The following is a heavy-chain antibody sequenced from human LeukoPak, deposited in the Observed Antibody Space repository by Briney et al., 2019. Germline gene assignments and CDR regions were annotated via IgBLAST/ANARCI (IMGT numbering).Heavy chain of an antibody. J-gene: IGHJ5*02. Sequence: GGSLRLSCAASGFTFSSYGMHWVRQAPGKGLEWVAVIWYDGSNKYYADSVKGRFTISRDNSKNSLYLQINSLRDEDTAVYYCARDLVGATASWGQGTLVTVSS. CDR1: GFTFSSYG. V-gene: IGHV3-33*01. CDR2: IWYDGSNK. D-gene: IGHD1-26*01. CDR3: ARDLVGATAS.